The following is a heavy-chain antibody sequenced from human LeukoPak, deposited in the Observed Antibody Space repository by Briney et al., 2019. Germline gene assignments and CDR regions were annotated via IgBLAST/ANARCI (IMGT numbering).Heavy chain of an antibody. CDR3: ARDRGP. CDR1: GFTFSSYA. J-gene: IGHJ5*02. Sequence: PGGSLRLSCAASGFTFSSYAMHWVRQAPGKGLEWVAVISYDGSNKYYADSVKGRFTISRDNSKNTLHLQMNSLRAEDTAVYYCARDRGPWGQGTLVTVSS. V-gene: IGHV3-30-3*01. D-gene: IGHD3-10*01. CDR2: ISYDGSNK.